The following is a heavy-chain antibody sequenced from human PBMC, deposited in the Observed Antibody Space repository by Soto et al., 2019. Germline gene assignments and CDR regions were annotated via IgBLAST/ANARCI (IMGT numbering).Heavy chain of an antibody. CDR1: GGSISSYY. V-gene: IGHV4-59*01. CDR2: IYYSGST. CDR3: ARRYGASFDY. J-gene: IGHJ4*02. Sequence: QVQQQESGPGLVKPSETLSLTCTVYGGSISSYYWSWIRQPPGKGLEWIGYIYYSGSTNYNPSLKSRVTISVDTSKNQFSLKLSSVTAADTAVYYCARRYGASFDYWGQGTLVTVSS. D-gene: IGHD4-17*01.